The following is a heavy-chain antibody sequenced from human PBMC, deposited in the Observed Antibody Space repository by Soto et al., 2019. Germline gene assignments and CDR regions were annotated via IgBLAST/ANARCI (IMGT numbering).Heavy chain of an antibody. V-gene: IGHV3-33*01. J-gene: IGHJ2*01. CDR3: ARVRRANDDGGDPPSWRYFDL. CDR2: IWYDGSNK. Sequence: QVQLVESGGGVVQPGRSLRLSCAASGFTFSSYGMHWVRQAPGKGLEWVAVIWYDGSNKYYADSVKGRFTISRDNSKNTLDQQMNSLSAEDRAVYYWARVRRANDDGGDPPSWRYFDLWGRGTLVTVSS. CDR1: GFTFSSYG. D-gene: IGHD2-21*02.